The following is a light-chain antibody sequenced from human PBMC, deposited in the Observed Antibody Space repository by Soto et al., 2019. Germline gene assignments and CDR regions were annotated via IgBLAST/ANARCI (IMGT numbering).Light chain of an antibody. CDR2: SAK. J-gene: IGKJ5*01. V-gene: IGKV1-39*01. CDR1: QAISNY. CDR3: RQCNATPLT. Sequence: DIQMTQSPSFLSASVGDRVTITCRASQAISNYLNWYQQKPGKAPNLLIFSAKNLQSGVPSRFSGSGYGTDFTLTITTLLPEDVVIYYCRQCNATPLTFGKGTRM.